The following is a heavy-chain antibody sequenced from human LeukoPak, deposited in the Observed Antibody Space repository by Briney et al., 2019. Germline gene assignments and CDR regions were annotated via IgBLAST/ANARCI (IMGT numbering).Heavy chain of an antibody. Sequence: SETLSLTCAVYGGSFSGYYWSWIRQPPGKGLEWIGEINHSGSTNYNPSLKSRVTISVDTSKNQFSLELSSVTAADTAVYYCARASFSSGWPLDYWGQGTLVTVSS. D-gene: IGHD6-19*01. V-gene: IGHV4-34*01. CDR1: GGSFSGYY. J-gene: IGHJ4*02. CDR2: INHSGST. CDR3: ARASFSSGWPLDY.